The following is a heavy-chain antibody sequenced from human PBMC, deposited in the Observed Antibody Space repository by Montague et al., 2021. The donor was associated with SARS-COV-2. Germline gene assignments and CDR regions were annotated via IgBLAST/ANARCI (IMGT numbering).Heavy chain of an antibody. Sequence: PALVKPTQTLTLTCTFSGFSLNTSGMGVSWIRQPPGKALECLARIDWDDDKYYTTSLKTRLTISKDSSKNQVVLTMTNMDPVDTATYYCAHNYAPSPMAFEYWGQGILVTVSS. D-gene: IGHD5-24*01. CDR1: GFSLNTSGMG. V-gene: IGHV2-70*11. J-gene: IGHJ4*02. CDR2: IDWDDDK. CDR3: AHNYAPSPMAFEY.